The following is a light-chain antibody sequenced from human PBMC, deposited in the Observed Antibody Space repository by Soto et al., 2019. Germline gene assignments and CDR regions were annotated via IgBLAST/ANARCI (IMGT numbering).Light chain of an antibody. CDR2: DAS. CDR3: QQRSDWLT. V-gene: IGKV3-11*01. Sequence: EIVLTQSPATLSLSPGDRAILSCRASQSISSALAWYQQKPGQAPRLLIYDASDRATGIPARFSGSRSGTDFTLTISSLGPEDFAGYYCQQRSDWLTFGGGTRVEIK. CDR1: QSISSA. J-gene: IGKJ4*01.